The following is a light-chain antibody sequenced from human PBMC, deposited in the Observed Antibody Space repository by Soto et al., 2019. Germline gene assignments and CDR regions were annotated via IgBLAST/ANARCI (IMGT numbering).Light chain of an antibody. CDR3: QQYETFSGT. CDR2: DAS. CDR1: QSISSW. J-gene: IGKJ1*01. Sequence: DIQMTQSPSTLSASVGDRVTITCRASQSISSWLAWYQQKPGKAPKLLIYDASALPRGVPSRFSGSGSGTKFTLTIASLQPDDFATYYCQQYETFSGTVGPGTQVDIK. V-gene: IGKV1-5*01.